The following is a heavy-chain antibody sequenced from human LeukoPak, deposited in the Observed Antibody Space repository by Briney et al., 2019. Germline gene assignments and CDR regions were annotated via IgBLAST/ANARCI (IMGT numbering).Heavy chain of an antibody. V-gene: IGHV3-66*01. J-gene: IGHJ4*02. D-gene: IGHD5-24*01. CDR1: GFTVSSSY. CDR3: ARDLAGYNSFDY. Sequence: PGGSLRLSCAASGFTVSSSYMSWVRQAPGKGLEWVSSIYSGGSTYYTDSVKGRFTISRDNSKNTLYLQMNSLRAEDTAVYYCARDLAGYNSFDYWGQGTLVTVSS. CDR2: IYSGGST.